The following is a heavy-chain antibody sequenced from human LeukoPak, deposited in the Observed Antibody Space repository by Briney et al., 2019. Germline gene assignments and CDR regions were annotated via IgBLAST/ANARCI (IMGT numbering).Heavy chain of an antibody. Sequence: PGGSLRLSCAASGFTFSSYGMHWVRQAPGKGLEWVAVTWYDGSNKYYADSVKGRFTISRDNSKNTLYLQMNSLRAEDTAVYYCARRDEAGSVDYWGQGTLVTVSS. CDR2: TWYDGSNK. J-gene: IGHJ4*02. CDR1: GFTFSSYG. D-gene: IGHD3-10*01. V-gene: IGHV3-33*01. CDR3: ARRDEAGSVDY.